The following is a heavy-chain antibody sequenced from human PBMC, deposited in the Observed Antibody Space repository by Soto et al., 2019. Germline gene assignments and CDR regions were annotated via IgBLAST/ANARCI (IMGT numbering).Heavy chain of an antibody. V-gene: IGHV4-59*01. CDR1: GVSISSYY. D-gene: IGHD4-17*01. Sequence: TSETLSLTCTVSGVSISSYYWSWIRQPPGKGLEWIGYIYYSGSTNYNPSLKSRVTISVDTSKNQFSLKLSSVTAADTAVYYCARRYGPSFDYWGQGTLVTGSS. CDR2: IYYSGST. CDR3: ARRYGPSFDY. J-gene: IGHJ4*02.